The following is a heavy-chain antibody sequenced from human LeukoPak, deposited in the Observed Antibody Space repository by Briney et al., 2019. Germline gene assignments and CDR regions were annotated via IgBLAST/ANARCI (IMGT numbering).Heavy chain of an antibody. CDR1: GFTVSSNY. J-gene: IGHJ4*02. CDR2: IYSGGRT. Sequence: GGSLRLSCAASGFTVSSNYMSWVRQAPGKGLEGVSVIYSGGRTYYADSVKGRFTISRDNSKNTLYLQMNSLRAEDTALYYCARSTIFGVVISDYWGQGTLVTVSS. V-gene: IGHV3-66*01. CDR3: ARSTIFGVVISDY. D-gene: IGHD3-3*01.